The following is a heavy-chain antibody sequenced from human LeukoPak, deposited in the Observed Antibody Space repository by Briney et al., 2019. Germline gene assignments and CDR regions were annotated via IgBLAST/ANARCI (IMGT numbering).Heavy chain of an antibody. Sequence: ASVKVSCKASGYTFTSYGISWVRQAPGQGLEWMGWISAYNGNTNYAQKLQGRVTMTTDTSTSTAYMELRSLRSDDTAVYYCAXXXPSIAAAGTHPFVYWGQGTLVTVSS. CDR3: AXXXPSIAAAGTHPFVY. J-gene: IGHJ4*02. V-gene: IGHV1-18*01. CDR1: GYTFTSYG. D-gene: IGHD6-13*01. CDR2: ISAYNGNT.